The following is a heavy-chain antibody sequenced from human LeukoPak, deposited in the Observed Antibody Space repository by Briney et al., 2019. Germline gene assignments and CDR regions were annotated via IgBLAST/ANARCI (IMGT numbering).Heavy chain of an antibody. CDR2: INGDGSDT. D-gene: IGHD5-18*01. J-gene: IGHJ4*02. Sequence: GGSLRLSCKASGFTFSSYWMHWVRQIPGKGLAWVSRINGDGSDTNSADSVKGRFTISRDNAKNTLYLQMNSLRAEDTAVYYCVRGLGSGYCYAYGVYWGQGTLVTVSS. CDR3: VRGLGSGYCYAYGVY. V-gene: IGHV3-74*01. CDR1: GFTFSSYW.